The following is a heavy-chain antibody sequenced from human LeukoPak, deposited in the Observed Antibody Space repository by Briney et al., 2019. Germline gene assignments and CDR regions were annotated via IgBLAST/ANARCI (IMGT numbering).Heavy chain of an antibody. CDR2: IYPDDSDT. D-gene: IGHD2-15*01. J-gene: IGHJ4*02. CDR1: GYSFTNYW. Sequence: GESLKISCKGSGYSFTNYWIAWVRQMPGKGLEWMGFIYPDDSDTKYSQSFQGQVTISADKSISTAYLQWNSLEASDTAMYYCARHPIYCSGGTCFSSNYFDYWGQGTLVTVSS. CDR3: ARHPIYCSGGTCFSSNYFDY. V-gene: IGHV5-51*01.